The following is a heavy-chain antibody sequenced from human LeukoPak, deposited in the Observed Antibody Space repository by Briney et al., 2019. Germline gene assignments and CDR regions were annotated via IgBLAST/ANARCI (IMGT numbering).Heavy chain of an antibody. Sequence: PSETLSLTCTVSGGSISSSSYYWGWIRQPPGKGLEWIGSIYYSGSTYYNPSLKSRVTISVDTSKNQFSLKLSSVTAADTAVYYCARVNSATSGHYYYMDVWGKGTTVTVSS. J-gene: IGHJ6*03. V-gene: IGHV4-39*07. CDR2: IYYSGST. CDR1: GGSISSSSYY. D-gene: IGHD2/OR15-2a*01. CDR3: ARVNSATSGHYYYMDV.